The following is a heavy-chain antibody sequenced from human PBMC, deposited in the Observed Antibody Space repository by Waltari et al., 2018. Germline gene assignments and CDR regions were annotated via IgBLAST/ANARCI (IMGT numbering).Heavy chain of an antibody. V-gene: IGHV3-30*01. Sequence: VQLVESGGGVVQPGRSLRHSCAAPAFTYRTSLLHWVRQAPGKGLEWVAAMSYDGFSKYYADSVKGRFSIGRDDSQNTVYLQANSLTTEDTAVYYCGREGGTSGYSGYLDTWGQGTLVTVSS. CDR2: MSYDGFSK. CDR1: AFTYRTSL. CDR3: GREGGTSGYSGYLDT. J-gene: IGHJ4*02. D-gene: IGHD2-15*01.